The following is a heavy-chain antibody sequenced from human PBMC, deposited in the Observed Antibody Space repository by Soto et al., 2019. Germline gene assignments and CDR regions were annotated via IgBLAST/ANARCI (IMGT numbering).Heavy chain of an antibody. D-gene: IGHD3-9*01. Sequence: QLQLQESGPGLVKPSETLSLTCTVSGGSVSSSNYYWGWIRQSPGQGLEWIGSIYYSGSTYYNPSLESRVPISVDKSKNQFSLRVISVTAADTAVYYCARLEGLATISYYFDYWGQGTLVTVSS. CDR3: ARLEGLATISYYFDY. J-gene: IGHJ4*02. CDR2: IYYSGST. V-gene: IGHV4-39*01. CDR1: GGSVSSSNYY.